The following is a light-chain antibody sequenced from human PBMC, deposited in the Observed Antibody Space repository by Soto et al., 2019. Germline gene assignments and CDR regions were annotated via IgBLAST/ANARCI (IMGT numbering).Light chain of an antibody. CDR1: QSISTW. CDR2: DAS. V-gene: IGKV1-5*01. CDR3: QQYNSDSRT. J-gene: IGKJ1*01. Sequence: DIQMTQSPSTLSASVGDRVTITCRASQSISTWLAWYQQKPGNAPKLLIFDASNLESGVPSRFSGSGSGTEFPLTIDSLQPDDFATYYCQQYNSDSRTFGQGTKVDIK.